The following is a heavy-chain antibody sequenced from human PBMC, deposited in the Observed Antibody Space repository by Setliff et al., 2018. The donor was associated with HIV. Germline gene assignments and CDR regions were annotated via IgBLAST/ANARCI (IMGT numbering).Heavy chain of an antibody. CDR3: AHVEGGGNSAYFDF. V-gene: IGHV2-5*02. CDR2: IYWDDNK. J-gene: IGHJ4*02. Sequence: SGPTLVNPTQTLTLTCTFSGFSLSTYGVGMGWIRQPPGKALEWLSVIYWDDNKRYSPSLKNRLTISKDTSKNQVVLTMTNMDPVDTATYYCAHVEGGGNSAYFDFWGQGTLVTVSS. CDR1: GFSLSTYGVG. D-gene: IGHD2-21*02.